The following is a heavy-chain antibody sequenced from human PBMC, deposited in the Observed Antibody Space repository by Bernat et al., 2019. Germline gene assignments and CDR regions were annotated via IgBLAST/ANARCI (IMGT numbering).Heavy chain of an antibody. Sequence: EVQLVESGGGFVQPGGSLRLSCAASGFTFSSYWMSWVRQAPWKGLEWVANIKQDGSEKYYVDSVKGRFTISRDNAKNSLYLQMNSLRAEDTAVYYCARILVTKQLVRDLIDYWGQGTLVTVSS. D-gene: IGHD6-13*01. CDR3: ARILVTKQLVRDLIDY. V-gene: IGHV3-7*03. J-gene: IGHJ4*02. CDR2: IKQDGSEK. CDR1: GFTFSSYW.